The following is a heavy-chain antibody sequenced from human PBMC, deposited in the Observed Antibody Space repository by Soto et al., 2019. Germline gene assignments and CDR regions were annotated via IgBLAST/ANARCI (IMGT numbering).Heavy chain of an antibody. D-gene: IGHD3-3*01. J-gene: IGHJ4*02. CDR2: ISWDGSNR. V-gene: IGHV3-43D*04. Sequence: EVQLVESGGVVVQPGGSLRLSCAASGFTFDEYAMHLVRQPPGKGLEWVSLISWDGSNRYYADSVQGRFTISRDNSKYSLYLEMNSLRPEDTALYYCAKDISRGPTKNYDFWSGPDYWGQGTLVTVSS. CDR1: GFTFDEYA. CDR3: AKDISRGPTKNYDFWSGPDY.